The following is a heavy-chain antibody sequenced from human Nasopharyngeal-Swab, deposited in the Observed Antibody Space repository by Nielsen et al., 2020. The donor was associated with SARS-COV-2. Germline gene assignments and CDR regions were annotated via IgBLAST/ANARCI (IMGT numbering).Heavy chain of an antibody. CDR3: ARHLSHDYGDPETYYYFDY. CDR2: IYYSGST. V-gene: IGHV4-39*01. J-gene: IGHJ4*02. Sequence: WIRQPPGKGLEWIGSIYYSGSTYYNPSLKSRVTISVDTSKNQFSLKLSSVTAADTAVYYCARHLSHDYGDPETYYYFDYWGQGTLVTV. D-gene: IGHD4-17*01.